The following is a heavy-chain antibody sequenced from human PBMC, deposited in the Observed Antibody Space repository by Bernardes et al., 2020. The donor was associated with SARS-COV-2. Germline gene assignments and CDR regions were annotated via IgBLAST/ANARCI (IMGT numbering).Heavy chain of an antibody. V-gene: IGHV3-74*01. CDR2: INSDGFDT. D-gene: IGHD6-13*01. CDR3: ARGVRGILAAAAYYFDY. CDR1: GFVYNRYW. J-gene: IGHJ4*02. Sequence: GGSLRLSCAASGFVYNRYWMHWVRQAPGKGLVWVSRINSDGFDTIYTDSVRGRFTISRDNAKNTLYLQMTSLRAEDTAVYYCARGVRGILAAAAYYFDYWGQGTLVTVSP.